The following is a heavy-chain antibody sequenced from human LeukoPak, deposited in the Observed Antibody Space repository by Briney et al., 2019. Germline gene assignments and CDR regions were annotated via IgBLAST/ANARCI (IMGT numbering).Heavy chain of an antibody. Sequence: PGGSLRLSCAASGFTVRSNYMSWVRQAPGKGLEWASVIYSGGRTYYADPEKGRFTISRDKYKNTLYLQMNSLRAEDTAVYYCARETYYDDSSGSGGCAMDVWGQGTTVTVSS. D-gene: IGHD3-22*01. J-gene: IGHJ6*02. CDR3: ARETYYDDSSGSGGCAMDV. CDR2: IYSGGRT. V-gene: IGHV3-53*01. CDR1: GFTVRSNY.